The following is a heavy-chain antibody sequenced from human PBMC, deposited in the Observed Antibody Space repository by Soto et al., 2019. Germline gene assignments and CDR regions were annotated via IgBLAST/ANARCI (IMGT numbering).Heavy chain of an antibody. Sequence: ASVKVSCKASGYTFTMYYMHWVREAPGQGLEWMGIINPSGGSTSYAQKFQGRVTMTRDTSTSTVYMELSSLRSGDTAVSYCARVGYCSVGSCYNWFDPWGQGTLVTVSS. CDR1: GYTFTMYY. D-gene: IGHD2-15*01. CDR2: INPSGGST. CDR3: ARVGYCSVGSCYNWFDP. V-gene: IGHV1-46*01. J-gene: IGHJ5*02.